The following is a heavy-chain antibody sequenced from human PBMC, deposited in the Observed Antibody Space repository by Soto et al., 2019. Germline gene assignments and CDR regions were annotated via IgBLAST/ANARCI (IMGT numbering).Heavy chain of an antibody. V-gene: IGHV3-9*01. CDR3: ARDPDLGVAEDHFDH. CDR1: GFTFDDYA. CDR2: ISWNGGTI. D-gene: IGHD2-8*01. J-gene: IGHJ4*02. Sequence: PGGSLRLSCAASGFTFDDYAMHWVRQAPGKGLEWVSGISWNGGTIGYADTVKGRFTISRDNAKNSLFLQMNSLRPEDTALYYCARDPDLGVAEDHFDHWGQGTLVTVSS.